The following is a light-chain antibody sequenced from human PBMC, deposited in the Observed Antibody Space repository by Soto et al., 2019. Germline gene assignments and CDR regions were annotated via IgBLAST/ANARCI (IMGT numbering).Light chain of an antibody. CDR2: DVS. Sequence: QSVLTQPASVSGSPGQSIAISCTGTSSVVGGYSYVSWYQQQPGKAPKLVISDVSNRPSGVSDRFSGSKSGNTASLTISGLQTEDEADYYCASYTTSSTYVFGTGTKVTVL. CDR3: ASYTTSSTYV. J-gene: IGLJ1*01. CDR1: SSVVGGYSY. V-gene: IGLV2-14*01.